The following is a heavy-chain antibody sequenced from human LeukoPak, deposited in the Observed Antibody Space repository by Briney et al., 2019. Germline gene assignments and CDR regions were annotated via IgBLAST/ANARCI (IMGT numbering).Heavy chain of an antibody. CDR2: TGADT. J-gene: IGHJ4*02. CDR1: RLTSSTNV. Sequence: PPGSLTLACAVYRLTSSTNVMSWVRPAAGNGREWVSTTGADTYYAEPRKGRITVSRDNSRNTLYLQMNFLGVEDTAVYYCANSEFYVSGKYAGLHNWGQGTLVTVSS. V-gene: IGHV3-23*01. D-gene: IGHD3-10*01. CDR3: ANSEFYVSGKYAGLHN.